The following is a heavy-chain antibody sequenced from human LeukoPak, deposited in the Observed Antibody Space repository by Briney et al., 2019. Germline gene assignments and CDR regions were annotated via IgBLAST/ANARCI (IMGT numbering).Heavy chain of an antibody. Sequence: SETLSLTGTVSGGSISSGDYYWSWIRQPPGKGLEWIGYIYYSGSTYYNPSLKSRVTISVDTSKNQFSLKLSSVTAADTAVYYCARVPIRERESYFDYWGQGTLVTVSS. V-gene: IGHV4-30-4*01. CDR3: ARVPIRERESYFDY. D-gene: IGHD1-1*01. CDR1: GGSISSGDYY. CDR2: IYYSGST. J-gene: IGHJ4*02.